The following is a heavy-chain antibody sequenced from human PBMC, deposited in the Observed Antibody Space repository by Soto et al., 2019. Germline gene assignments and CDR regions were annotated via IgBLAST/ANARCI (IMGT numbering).Heavy chain of an antibody. CDR2: VYHNGGA. J-gene: IGHJ5*01. Sequence: LSLTFTVSGVSIDNSHSFWAWIRQPPGKGLQFIASVYHNGGAHYNSSLKSRVTISVDTANNQVSLRMRSLTAADTAFYYCGRVVEGATRHTDPDSWGQGILVTVSS. V-gene: IGHV4-39*01. CDR1: GVSIDNSHSF. CDR3: GRVVEGATRHTDPDS. D-gene: IGHD2-21*01.